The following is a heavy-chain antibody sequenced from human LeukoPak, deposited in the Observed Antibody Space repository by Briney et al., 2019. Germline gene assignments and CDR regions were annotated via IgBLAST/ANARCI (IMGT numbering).Heavy chain of an antibody. CDR3: ASLRDWFDP. J-gene: IGHJ5*02. CDR1: GGSISNNY. CDR2: IYYSGST. Sequence: SETLSLTCTVSGGSISNNYWSWIRQPPGKGLEWIGYIYYSGSTNYNPTLQSRVTMSVDTSKNQFSLKLSSVTAADTAVYYCASLRDWFDPWGQGTLVTVSS. V-gene: IGHV4-59*01.